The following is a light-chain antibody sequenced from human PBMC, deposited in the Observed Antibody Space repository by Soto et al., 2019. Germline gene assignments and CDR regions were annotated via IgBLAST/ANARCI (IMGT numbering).Light chain of an antibody. Sequence: QSVLAQPASVSGSPGQSITISCTGISADVSTSNFVSWYQHHPGEGPRLILYDFTHRPSGISDRFSGSKSGDTASLTISGLRAEDEADYYCASYRSGPLYVFGTGTKVTVL. CDR1: SADVSTSNF. J-gene: IGLJ1*01. CDR3: ASYRSGPLYV. V-gene: IGLV2-14*03. CDR2: DFT.